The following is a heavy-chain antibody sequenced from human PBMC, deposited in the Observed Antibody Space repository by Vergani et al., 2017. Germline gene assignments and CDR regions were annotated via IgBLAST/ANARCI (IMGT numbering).Heavy chain of an antibody. J-gene: IGHJ6*03. CDR1: GGSISSYY. CDR3: AKDKEQWLVGYYYYMDV. CDR2: IYYSGST. V-gene: IGHV4-59*12. Sequence: QVQLQESGPGLVKPSETLPLTCTVSGGSISSYYWSWTRQPPGKGLEWIGYIYYSGSTNYNPSLKSRVTISVDTSKNQFSLKLRSVTAADTAVYYCAKDKEQWLVGYYYYMDVWGKGTTVTVSS. D-gene: IGHD6-19*01.